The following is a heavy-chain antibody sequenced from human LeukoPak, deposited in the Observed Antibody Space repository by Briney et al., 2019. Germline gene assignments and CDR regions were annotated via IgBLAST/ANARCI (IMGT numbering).Heavy chain of an antibody. CDR1: GFTFSSFA. V-gene: IGHV3-23*01. J-gene: IGHJ4*02. CDR3: AKGRGSPYYFEY. D-gene: IGHD1-26*01. Sequence: PGGSLRLSCAASGFTFSSFAMTWVRQAPGKGLEWVSAISGSGASTYSADSVKGRFTISRDNSKNTLYLQMNSLRAEDTAVYYCAKGRGSPYYFEYWGQGTLVTVSS. CDR2: ISGSGAST.